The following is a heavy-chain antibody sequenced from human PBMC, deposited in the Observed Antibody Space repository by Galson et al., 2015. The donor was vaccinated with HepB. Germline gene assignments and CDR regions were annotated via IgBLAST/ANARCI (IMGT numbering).Heavy chain of an antibody. CDR3: ARGSWIDSNNYYYYYGMDV. J-gene: IGHJ6*02. CDR1: GYTFTGYY. CDR2: INPNSGGT. Sequence: SVKVSCKASGYTFTGYYMHWVRQAPGQGLEWMGRINPNSGGTNYAQKFQGRVTMTRDTSISTAYMELSRLRSDDTVVYYCARGSWIDSNNYYYYYGMDVWGQGTTVTVSS. D-gene: IGHD4-11*01. V-gene: IGHV1-2*05.